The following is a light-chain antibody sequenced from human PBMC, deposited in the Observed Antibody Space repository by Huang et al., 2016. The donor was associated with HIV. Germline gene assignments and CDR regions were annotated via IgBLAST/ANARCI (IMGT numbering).Light chain of an antibody. CDR2: EVS. CDR3: MQGLHLPYT. CDR1: QSLLYTDGKTY. Sequence: DIVMTQTPLSLSVTPGQPASISCNSSQSLLYTDGKTYLYWYLHKPGRSPQLLIYEVSSRCSEVPDRFSGSGSGTHFTLKISRVEAEDVGVYYCMQGLHLPYTFGQGAKLEIK. V-gene: IGKV2-29*02. J-gene: IGKJ2*01.